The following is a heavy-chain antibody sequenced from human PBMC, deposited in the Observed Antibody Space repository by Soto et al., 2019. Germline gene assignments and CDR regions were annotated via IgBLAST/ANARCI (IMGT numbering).Heavy chain of an antibody. CDR2: IYYSGST. J-gene: IGHJ4*02. Sequence: SETLSLTCSVFGGSISSSNNYWGWIRQPPGKGLEWIGNIYYSGSTNYNPSLKSRVTISVDTSKNQFSLKLSSVTAADTAVYYCARKGRFLEWLSPTYYFDYWGQGTLVTVSS. CDR1: GGSISSSNNY. V-gene: IGHV4-39*07. CDR3: ARKGRFLEWLSPTYYFDY. D-gene: IGHD3-3*01.